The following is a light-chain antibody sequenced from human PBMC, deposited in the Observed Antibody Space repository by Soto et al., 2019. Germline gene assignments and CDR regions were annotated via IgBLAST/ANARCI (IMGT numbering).Light chain of an antibody. CDR1: QSVTNN. J-gene: IGKJ5*01. V-gene: IGKV3-15*01. Sequence: EIVMTQSPDTLSVSPGERATLSCRASQSVTNNLAWYQQKPGQAPRLLIYGASTRTIAIPARFSGSGSGTEFTLTISSLQSEDFAVYYCQQYNNWPFTFGQGTRLEIK. CDR2: GAS. CDR3: QQYNNWPFT.